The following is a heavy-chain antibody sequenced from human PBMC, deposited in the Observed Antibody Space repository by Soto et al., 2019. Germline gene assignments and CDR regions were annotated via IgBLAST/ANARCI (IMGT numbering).Heavy chain of an antibody. V-gene: IGHV3-21*06. Sequence: GGSLRLSCEASGFPSSRYSLNWVRQAPGKGLEWVSSISSGGNDISYAESVEGRFFTSRDNVNNVLYLDINNLRPEDTAVYYCARMAYWGQGTLVTVSS. J-gene: IGHJ4*02. CDR1: GFPSSRYS. CDR3: ARMAY. CDR2: ISSGGNDI.